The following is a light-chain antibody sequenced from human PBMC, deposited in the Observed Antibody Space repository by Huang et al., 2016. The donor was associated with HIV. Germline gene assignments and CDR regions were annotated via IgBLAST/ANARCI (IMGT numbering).Light chain of an antibody. CDR2: KAS. CDR3: QEYGTYSA. J-gene: IGKJ1*01. Sequence: QMTQSPSALSASVGDRVTITCRASQSIGAYLAWYQQQPGKAPKLLIYKASYLQSGGPSRCSGGGSGTDFTLTISSLQPDDSATYYCQEYGTYSAFGQGTKVEV. V-gene: IGKV1-5*03. CDR1: QSIGAY.